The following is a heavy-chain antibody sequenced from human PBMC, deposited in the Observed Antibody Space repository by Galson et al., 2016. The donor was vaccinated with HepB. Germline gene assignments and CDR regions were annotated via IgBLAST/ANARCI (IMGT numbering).Heavy chain of an antibody. CDR2: VYHSGIT. D-gene: IGHD6-19*01. V-gene: IGHV4-59*01. J-gene: IGHJ4*02. Sequence: SETLSLTCTVSGGSMNSYYWSWIRQPPGKGLEWIAYVYHSGITDYNPSLKSRVTISVDTSKNQFSLKLSSVTAADTAVYYCATSSSGWYRDYFDYWGQGTLVTVSS. CDR3: ATSSSGWYRDYFDY. CDR1: GGSMNSYY.